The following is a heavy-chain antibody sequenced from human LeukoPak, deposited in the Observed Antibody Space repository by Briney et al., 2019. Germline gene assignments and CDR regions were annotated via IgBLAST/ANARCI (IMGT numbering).Heavy chain of an antibody. J-gene: IGHJ4*02. CDR2: IYYSGST. CDR3: ARRRRTTVTTGYYFDY. Sequence: PSETLSLTCAVSGGSISSGGYSWSWIRQPPGKGLGWIGSIYYSGSTYYNPSLKSRVTISVDTSKNQFSLKLSSVTAADTAVYYCARRRRTTVTTGYYFDYWGQGTLVTVSS. D-gene: IGHD4-17*01. CDR1: GGSISSGGYS. V-gene: IGHV4-39*01.